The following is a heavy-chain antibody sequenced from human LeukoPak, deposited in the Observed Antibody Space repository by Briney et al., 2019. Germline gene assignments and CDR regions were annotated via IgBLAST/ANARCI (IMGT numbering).Heavy chain of an antibody. CDR2: IIPIFGTA. V-gene: IGHV1-69*01. D-gene: IGHD1-26*01. Sequence: SVKVSCKASGGTFSSYAISWVRQAPGQGLEWMGGIIPIFGTANYAQKFQGRVTITADESTSTAYMELSSLRSEDTAMYYCARALVKEWELRLMVRAFDIWGQGTMVTVS. J-gene: IGHJ3*02. CDR1: GGTFSSYA. CDR3: ARALVKEWELRLMVRAFDI.